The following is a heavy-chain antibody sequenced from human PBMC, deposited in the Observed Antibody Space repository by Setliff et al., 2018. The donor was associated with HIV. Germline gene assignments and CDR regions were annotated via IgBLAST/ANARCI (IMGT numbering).Heavy chain of an antibody. CDR1: GFTFSNAW. CDR2: IKSKSDGGTT. CDR3: TSPPGYTGYANNDALHI. D-gene: IGHD5-12*01. V-gene: IGHV3-15*01. Sequence: GGSLRLSCAASGFTFSNAWMNWVRQAPGKGLEWVGRIKSKSDGGTTDYAAPVKGRFSISRDDSNHTVYLQMNSLKTEDTAVYYCTSPPGYTGYANNDALHIWGQGTMVTVSS. J-gene: IGHJ3*02.